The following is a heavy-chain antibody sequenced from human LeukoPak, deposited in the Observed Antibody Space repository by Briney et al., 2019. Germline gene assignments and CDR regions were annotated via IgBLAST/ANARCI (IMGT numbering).Heavy chain of an antibody. J-gene: IGHJ3*02. Sequence: ASVKVSCKASGYTFTGYYMHRVRQAPGQGLEWMGWIYPNRGGTNYAQKFQGRVTMTRDTSISTAYMELSRLRSDDTAVYYCASVRGYCSGGSCYPDAFDIWGQGTMVTVSS. D-gene: IGHD2-15*01. CDR1: GYTFTGYY. V-gene: IGHV1-2*02. CDR2: IYPNRGGT. CDR3: ASVRGYCSGGSCYPDAFDI.